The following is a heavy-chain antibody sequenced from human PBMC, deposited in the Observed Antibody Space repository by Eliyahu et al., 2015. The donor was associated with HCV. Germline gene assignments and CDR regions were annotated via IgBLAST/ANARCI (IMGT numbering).Heavy chain of an antibody. CDR2: ISAYNGNT. D-gene: IGHD3-22*01. J-gene: IGHJ3*02. CDR1: GYXFTSYG. Sequence: QVQLVQSGAEVKKPGASVKVSCKASGYXFTSYGISWVRQAPGQGLEWMGWISAYNGNTNYAQKLQGRVTMTTDTSTSTAYMELRSLRSDDTAVYYCARDFWYYYDSSGYIDAFDIWGQGTMVTVSS. V-gene: IGHV1-18*01. CDR3: ARDFWYYYDSSGYIDAFDI.